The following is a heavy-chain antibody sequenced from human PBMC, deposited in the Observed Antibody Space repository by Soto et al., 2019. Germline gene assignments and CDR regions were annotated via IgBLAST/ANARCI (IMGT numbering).Heavy chain of an antibody. Sequence: PSETLSLTCTVSGGSISSGDYYWSWIRQPPGKGLEWIGYIYYSGSTYYNPSLKSRVTISVDTSKNQFSLKLSSVTAADTAVYYCARMRSGYYYYYGMDVWGQGTTVTVSS. CDR3: ARMRSGYYYYYGMDV. CDR1: GGSISSGDYY. V-gene: IGHV4-30-4*01. D-gene: IGHD1-26*01. CDR2: IYYSGST. J-gene: IGHJ6*02.